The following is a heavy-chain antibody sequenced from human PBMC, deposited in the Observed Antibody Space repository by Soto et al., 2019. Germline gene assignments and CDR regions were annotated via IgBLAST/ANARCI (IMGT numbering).Heavy chain of an antibody. V-gene: IGHV3-74*01. D-gene: IGHD3-22*01. CDR3: ARSYYYDSSGYYTFRASRLLYYYGMDV. J-gene: IGHJ6*02. Sequence: PGGSLRLSCAASGFTFSSYWMHWVRQAPGKGLVWVSRINSDGSSTSYADSVKGRFTISRDNAKNTLYLQMNSLRAEDTAVYYCARSYYYDSSGYYTFRASRLLYYYGMDVWGQGTTVTVS. CDR1: GFTFSSYW. CDR2: INSDGSST.